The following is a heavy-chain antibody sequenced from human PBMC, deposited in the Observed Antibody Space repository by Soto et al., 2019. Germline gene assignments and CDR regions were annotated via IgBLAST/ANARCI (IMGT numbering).Heavy chain of an antibody. V-gene: IGHV4-31*03. CDR1: GGSISSGGYY. J-gene: IGHJ4*02. CDR3: ARLRTYCYDSSGYFFDY. D-gene: IGHD3-22*01. CDR2: IYYSGST. Sequence: PSETLSLTCTVSGGSISSGGYYWSWIRQHPGKGLEWIGYIYYSGSTYYNPSLKSRVTISVDTSRNEFFLKLSSVTAADTAVYYCARLRTYCYDSSGYFFDYWGQETLDTVSS.